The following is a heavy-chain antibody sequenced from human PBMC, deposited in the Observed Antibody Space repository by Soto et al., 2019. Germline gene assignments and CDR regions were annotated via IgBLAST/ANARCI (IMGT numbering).Heavy chain of an antibody. CDR2: ISGSGGST. V-gene: IGHV3-23*01. Sequence: EVQLLDSGGGLVQPGGSLRLSCAASGFTFSSYAMNWVRQAPGKGLEWVSVISGSGGSTYYSDSVKGRFTISRDNSKNTLYLQMNSLRAEDTAVYYCARRGPGTYFDYWGQGTLVTVSS. J-gene: IGHJ4*02. CDR3: ARRGPGTYFDY. CDR1: GFTFSSYA. D-gene: IGHD6-13*01.